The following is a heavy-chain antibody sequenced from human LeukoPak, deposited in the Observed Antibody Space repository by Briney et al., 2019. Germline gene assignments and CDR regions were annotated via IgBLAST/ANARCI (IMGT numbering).Heavy chain of an antibody. CDR2: ISPSGGTTI. J-gene: IGHJ6*02. D-gene: IGHD6-13*01. Sequence: PGGSLRLSCVASGFTFSSYEMNWVRQAPGKGLELVSYISPSGGTTICYATSVKGRFTISRDNAKSSLYQQMNSLRAEDTAVYYCARDLPSSDPGIAAAGPSDVWGQGTTVTVSS. CDR3: ARDLPSSDPGIAAAGPSDV. CDR1: GFTFSSYE. V-gene: IGHV3-48*03.